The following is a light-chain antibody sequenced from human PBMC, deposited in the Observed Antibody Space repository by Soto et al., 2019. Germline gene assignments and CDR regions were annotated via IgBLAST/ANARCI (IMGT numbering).Light chain of an antibody. J-gene: IGKJ1*01. Sequence: EIVMTQSPATLSVSPGERATLSCRASQSVSSNLAWYQQKPGQAPRLLIYGASTRATGIPARFSGSGSGTEFTLTITSMPSEDSAVYSCQQYNNRPTTFGQGTKVDIK. CDR2: GAS. CDR3: QQYNNRPTT. CDR1: QSVSSN. V-gene: IGKV3-15*01.